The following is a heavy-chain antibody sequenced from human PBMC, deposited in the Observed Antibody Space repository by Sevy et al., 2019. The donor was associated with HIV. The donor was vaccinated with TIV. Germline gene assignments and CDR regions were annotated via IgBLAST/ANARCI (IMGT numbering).Heavy chain of an antibody. Sequence: GGSLRLSCAASGFTFSSYSMNWVRQAPGKGLEWVSSISSSSSYIYYADSVKGRFTISRDNAKNSLYLQMNSLRAEDTAGYYCARDAGVDTARYYFDYWGQGTLVTVSS. D-gene: IGHD5-18*01. CDR2: ISSSSSYI. CDR1: GFTFSSYS. J-gene: IGHJ4*02. V-gene: IGHV3-21*01. CDR3: ARDAGVDTARYYFDY.